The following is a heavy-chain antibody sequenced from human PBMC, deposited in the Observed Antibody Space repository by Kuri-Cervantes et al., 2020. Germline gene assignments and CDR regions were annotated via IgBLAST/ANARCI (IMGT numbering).Heavy chain of an antibody. CDR1: GYSISSGYY. J-gene: IGHJ6*03. V-gene: IGHV4-38-2*02. CDR2: IYHSGST. D-gene: IGHD3-10*01. CDR3: ARESGNYYMDV. Sequence: SQTLSLTCAVSGYSISSGYYWGWIRQPPGKGLEWIGSIYHSGSTYYNPSLKSRVTISVDTSKNQFSLKLRSVTAADTAVYYCARESGNYYMDVWGKGTTVTVSS.